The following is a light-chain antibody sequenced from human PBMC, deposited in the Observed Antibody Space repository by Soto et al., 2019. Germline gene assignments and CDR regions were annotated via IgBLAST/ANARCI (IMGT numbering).Light chain of an antibody. J-gene: IGLJ1*01. CDR3: CSYTSRTTYV. V-gene: IGLV2-14*01. Sequence: QSVQAQPPSLSGPPGQAIENPCTGNSKTAGGYNYVSWYQQHPRKAPNLMIYEVTNRPSGVSNRFSGSKSGNTASLTISGLQAEDEADYFCCSYTSRTTYVFGTGTNVTVL. CDR1: SKTAGGYNY. CDR2: EVT.